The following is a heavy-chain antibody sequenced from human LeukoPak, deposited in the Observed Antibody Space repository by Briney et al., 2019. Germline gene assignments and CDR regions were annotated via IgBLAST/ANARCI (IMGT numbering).Heavy chain of an antibody. V-gene: IGHV3-23*01. J-gene: IGHJ4*02. CDR1: GFTLSSSA. CDR3: AKGIWSGYSYYFDY. Sequence: GGSLRLSCAASGFTLSSSAMNWVRQAPGKGLEWVSVISGSGSSDTYYADSVRGRFTISRDNSKNTLYLQMNSLRAEDTAVYYCAKGIWSGYSYYFDYWGQGTLVTVSS. CDR2: ISGSGSSDT. D-gene: IGHD3-3*01.